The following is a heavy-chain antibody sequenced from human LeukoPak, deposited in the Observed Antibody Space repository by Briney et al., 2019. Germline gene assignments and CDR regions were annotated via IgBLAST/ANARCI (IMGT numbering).Heavy chain of an antibody. CDR2: IYTSGST. J-gene: IGHJ4*02. D-gene: IGHD6-19*01. V-gene: IGHV4-4*07. CDR3: ARDNSSGSGWYD. Sequence: SETLSLTCTVSGGSISSYYWRWIRQPAGKGLEGIGRIYTSGSTNYNPSLKSRVTMSVDTSKNHFSLKLSSVTAADTAVYYCARDNSSGSGWYDWGQGTLVTVSS. CDR1: GGSISSYY.